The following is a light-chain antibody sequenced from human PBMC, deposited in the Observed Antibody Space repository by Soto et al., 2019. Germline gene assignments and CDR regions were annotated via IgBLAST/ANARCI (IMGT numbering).Light chain of an antibody. CDR1: QSVSSSY. Sequence: EIVLTQSPATLSLSPGERATLSCRASQSVSSSYLAWYQQKPGQAPRLLMYGASTRATGIPDRFSGSGSGTDFTLTISRLEPEDFAVYYCQQYGSSSITFGQGTRLEIK. CDR2: GAS. CDR3: QQYGSSSIT. V-gene: IGKV3-20*01. J-gene: IGKJ5*01.